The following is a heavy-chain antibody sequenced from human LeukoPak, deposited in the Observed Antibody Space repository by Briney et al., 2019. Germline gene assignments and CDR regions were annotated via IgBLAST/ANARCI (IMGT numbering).Heavy chain of an antibody. CDR3: AKDMYSGSSHDAFDI. CDR2: ISGDGGST. D-gene: IGHD1-26*01. Sequence: PGGSLRLSCAASGFTFDDYAMHWVRQAPGKGLEWVSPISGDGGSTYYADSVKGRFTISRDSSKNSLYLQMNSLRTEDTALYYCAKDMYSGSSHDAFDIWGQGTMVTVSS. J-gene: IGHJ3*02. V-gene: IGHV3-43*02. CDR1: GFTFDDYA.